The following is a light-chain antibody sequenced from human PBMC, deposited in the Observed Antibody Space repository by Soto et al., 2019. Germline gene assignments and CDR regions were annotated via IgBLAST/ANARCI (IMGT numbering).Light chain of an antibody. CDR1: SGHSSYA. Sequence: QLVLTQSPSASASLGASVKLTCTLSSGHSSYAIAWHQQQPEKGPRYLLKLNSDGSHSKGDGIPDRFSGSSSGAERYLTISSLQSEDEAAYYCQTWGAGPVVFGGGTQLTVL. CDR2: LNSDGSH. V-gene: IGLV4-69*01. CDR3: QTWGAGPVV. J-gene: IGLJ2*01.